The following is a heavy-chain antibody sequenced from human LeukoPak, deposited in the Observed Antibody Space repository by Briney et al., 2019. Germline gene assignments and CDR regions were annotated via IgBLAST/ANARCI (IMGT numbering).Heavy chain of an antibody. D-gene: IGHD3-10*01. CDR3: ARDLMVRGVIYYYYYGMDV. Sequence: ASVKVFCKASGYTFTGYYMHWVRQAPGQGLEWMGRINPNSGGTNYAQKFQGRVTMTRDTSISTAYMELSRLRSDDTAVYYCARDLMVRGVIYYYYYGMDVWGQGTTVTVSS. J-gene: IGHJ6*02. V-gene: IGHV1-2*06. CDR2: INPNSGGT. CDR1: GYTFTGYY.